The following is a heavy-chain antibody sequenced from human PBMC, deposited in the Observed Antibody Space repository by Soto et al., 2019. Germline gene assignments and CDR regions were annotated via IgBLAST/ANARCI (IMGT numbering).Heavy chain of an antibody. J-gene: IGHJ3*02. V-gene: IGHV3-9*01. D-gene: IGHD3-10*01. CDR2: MSWNSGNI. CDR3: AKGFGLWLGELHGVDAFDI. CDR1: GFTFRRSA. Sequence: TGGSLRLSCAPSGFTFRRSAMSSVRPAPGKGLEWVSAMSWNSGNIDYADSVKGRFTISRDDAKNSLYLQMNSLRAEDTAVYYCAKGFGLWLGELHGVDAFDIWGQGTMVTVSS.